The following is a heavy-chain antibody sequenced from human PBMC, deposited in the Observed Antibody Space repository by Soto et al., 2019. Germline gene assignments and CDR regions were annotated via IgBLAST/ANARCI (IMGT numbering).Heavy chain of an antibody. D-gene: IGHD3-9*01. CDR3: ATSSDTGYIFDF. CDR2: IKKDGSEE. CDR1: GFAFSSYS. V-gene: IGHV3-7*01. Sequence: EVQLVESGGGLVQPGGSLRLSCAASGFAFSSYSMNWVRQAPGKGLEWVANIKKDGSEEYYVDSVKDRFTISRDSAKNSLYLQMSRLRADDTAVYYCATSSDTGYIFDFWGQGTLVTVSS. J-gene: IGHJ4*02.